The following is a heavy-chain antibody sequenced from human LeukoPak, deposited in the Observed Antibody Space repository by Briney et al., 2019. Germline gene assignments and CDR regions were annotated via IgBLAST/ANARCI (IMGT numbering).Heavy chain of an antibody. CDR3: ARRMPAGTVDY. CDR2: IYYSGST. J-gene: IGHJ4*02. CDR1: GGSISSYY. V-gene: IGHV4-59*01. Sequence: SETLSLTCTVSGGSISSYYWSWVRQPPGKGLEWIGYIYYSGSTNYNPSLKSRVSISVDTSKNQFSLKLGSVTAADTAVYYCARRMPAGTVDYWGQGTLVTV. D-gene: IGHD6-19*01.